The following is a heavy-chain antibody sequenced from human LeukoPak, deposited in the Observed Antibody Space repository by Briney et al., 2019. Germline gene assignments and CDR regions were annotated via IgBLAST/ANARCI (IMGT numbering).Heavy chain of an antibody. Sequence: TSETLSLTCTVSGDSISSYYWSWIRQPPGKGLEWIGYIYHSGGTNYNPSLKSQVTISADTSKDQFSLKLASVTAADTAVYYCATGYSSTWYYFDYWGQGTLVTVSS. J-gene: IGHJ4*02. CDR3: ATGYSSTWYYFDY. CDR2: IYHSGGT. V-gene: IGHV4-59*01. D-gene: IGHD6-13*01. CDR1: GDSISSYY.